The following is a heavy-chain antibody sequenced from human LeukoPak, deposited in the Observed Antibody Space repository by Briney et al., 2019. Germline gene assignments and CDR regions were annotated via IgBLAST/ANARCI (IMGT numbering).Heavy chain of an antibody. CDR1: GFTFSSYG. Sequence: GGSLRLSCAASGFTFSSYGMHWVPQAPGKGLEWVAVISYDGSNKYYADSVKGRFTISRDNSKNTLYLQMNSLRAEDTAVYYCAKDGSSGYYLYYFDYWGQGTLVTVSS. D-gene: IGHD3-22*01. J-gene: IGHJ4*02. CDR2: ISYDGSNK. V-gene: IGHV3-30*18. CDR3: AKDGSSGYYLYYFDY.